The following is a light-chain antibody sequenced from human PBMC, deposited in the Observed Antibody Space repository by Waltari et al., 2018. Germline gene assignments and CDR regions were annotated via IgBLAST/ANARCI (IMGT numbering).Light chain of an antibody. CDR2: RAS. V-gene: IGKV3-20*01. Sequence: EIVLTQSPGTASLSPGERVTLSCRASQSVGSSSLAWYQQKPGQAPRLVIYRASRRATSCPDRFSCSGSGTDFSLTISRLEPEDFAVDYCQQHGTLPATFGQGTKVEIK. CDR1: QSVGSSS. J-gene: IGKJ1*01. CDR3: QQHGTLPAT.